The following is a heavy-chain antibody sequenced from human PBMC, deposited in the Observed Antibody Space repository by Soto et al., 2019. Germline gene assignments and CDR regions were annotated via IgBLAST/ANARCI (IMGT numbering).Heavy chain of an antibody. V-gene: IGHV3-30*18. Sequence: GGSLRLSCAASGFTFSSYGMHWVRQAPGKGLEWVAVISYDGSNKYYADSVKGRFTISRDNSKNTLYLQMNSLRAEDTAVYYCAKDRGAAAGLIHWGQGTLVTVSS. CDR1: GFTFSSYG. CDR3: AKDRGAAAGLIH. J-gene: IGHJ4*02. CDR2: ISYDGSNK. D-gene: IGHD6-13*01.